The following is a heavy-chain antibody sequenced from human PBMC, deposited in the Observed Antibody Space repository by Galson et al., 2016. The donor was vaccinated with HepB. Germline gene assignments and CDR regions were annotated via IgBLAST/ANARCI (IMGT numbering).Heavy chain of an antibody. V-gene: IGHV3-33*01. J-gene: IGHJ4*02. CDR1: GFTFSSYG. D-gene: IGHD4/OR15-4a*01. CDR2: IWYDGSNK. Sequence: SLRLSCAASGFTFSSYGMHWVRQAPGKGLEWVAVIWYDGSNKYYGDSVKGRFTNSRDNSNNTPYLQMNSLTTEDTAVYYCARDDYSGGRGSPDYWGQGTLVTVSS. CDR3: ARDDYSGGRGSPDY.